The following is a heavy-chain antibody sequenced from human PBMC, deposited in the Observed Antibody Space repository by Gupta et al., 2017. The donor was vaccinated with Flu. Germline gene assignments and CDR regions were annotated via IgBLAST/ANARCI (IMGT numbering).Heavy chain of an antibody. D-gene: IGHD3-22*01. CDR3: PRSPVVVRRYWYFDL. CDR2: AYFSGST. CDR1: GASISDSNFY. J-gene: IGHJ2*01. Sequence: QVQMQESGPGLVKPSETLSLSCAVSGASISDSNFYCGWVRQSPGKGLEWMGNAYFSGSTYYYPSLKGRVAVSVDTSRNEVSLRVTSVTATDSGIYYCPRSPVVVRRYWYFDLWGRGALVTVSS. V-gene: IGHV4-39*01.